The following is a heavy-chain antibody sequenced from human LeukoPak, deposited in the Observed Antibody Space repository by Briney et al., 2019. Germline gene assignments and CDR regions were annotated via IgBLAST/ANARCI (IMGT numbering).Heavy chain of an antibody. CDR2: ISSSGSTI. CDR1: GFTFSSYE. J-gene: IGHJ4*02. Sequence: GGSLRLSCAVSGFTFSSYEMNWVRQAPGKGLEWVSYISSSGSTIYSADSVKGRFTISRDNAENSLYLQMNSLRAEDTAVYYCARYSSGWRYFDYWGQGTLVTVSS. CDR3: ARYSSGWRYFDY. D-gene: IGHD6-19*01. V-gene: IGHV3-48*03.